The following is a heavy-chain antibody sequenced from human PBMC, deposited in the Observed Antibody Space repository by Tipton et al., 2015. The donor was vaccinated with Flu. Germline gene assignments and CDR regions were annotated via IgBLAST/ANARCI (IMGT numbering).Heavy chain of an antibody. CDR2: ISAYNGNT. V-gene: IGHV1-18*01. CDR3: ARDGATLYDILPGRQYYFGF. J-gene: IGHJ4*02. Sequence: QVQLVQSGAEVKKPGASVKVSCKASGYTFTSYGISWVRQAPGQGLEWMGWISAYNGNTNYAQKLQGRVTMTTDTSTSTAYMELRSLRSADPAVYYCARDGATLYDILPGRQYYFGFWGQGTLVPVSS. CDR1: GYTFTSYG. D-gene: IGHD3-9*01.